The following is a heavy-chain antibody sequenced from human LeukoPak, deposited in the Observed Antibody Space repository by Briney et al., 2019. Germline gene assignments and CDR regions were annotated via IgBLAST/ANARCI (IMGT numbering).Heavy chain of an antibody. D-gene: IGHD3-9*01. J-gene: IGHJ4*02. V-gene: IGHV1-2*02. CDR2: INPNSGGT. Sequence: ASVKVSRKASGYTFTGYYMHWVRQAPGQGLEWMGWINPNSGGTNYAQKFQGRVTMTRDTSISTAYMELSRLRSDDTAVYYCARALLRYFDWLHWGQGTLVTVSS. CDR3: ARALLRYFDWLH. CDR1: GYTFTGYY.